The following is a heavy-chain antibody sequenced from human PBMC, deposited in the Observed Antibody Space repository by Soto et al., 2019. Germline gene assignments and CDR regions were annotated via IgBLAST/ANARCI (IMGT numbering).Heavy chain of an antibody. CDR3: AREGDYDSSGYYGY. V-gene: IGHV4-59*01. J-gene: IGHJ4*02. Sequence: PSETLSLTCTVSGGSISSYYWSWIRQPPGKGLEWIGYIYYSGSTNYNPSLKSRVTISVDTSKNQFSLKLSSVTAADTAVYYCAREGDYDSSGYYGYWGKGTLVTVSS. CDR1: GGSISSYY. CDR2: IYYSGST. D-gene: IGHD3-22*01.